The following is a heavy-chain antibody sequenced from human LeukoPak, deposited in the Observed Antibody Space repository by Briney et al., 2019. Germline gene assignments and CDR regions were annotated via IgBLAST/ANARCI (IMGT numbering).Heavy chain of an antibody. CDR3: ARAKNPYYYYYYMDF. CDR2: IYHSGGS. V-gene: IGHV4-38-2*01. Sequence: PSETLSLTCAVSGYSISSGHYWVWIRHPPGKVLEYIGNIYHSGGSHYNPSLKSRVTISVYTSNNKFSLKLSTVTAAATAAYYCARAKNPYYYYYYMDFWGRGTTVTVSS. J-gene: IGHJ6*03. CDR1: GYSISSGHY.